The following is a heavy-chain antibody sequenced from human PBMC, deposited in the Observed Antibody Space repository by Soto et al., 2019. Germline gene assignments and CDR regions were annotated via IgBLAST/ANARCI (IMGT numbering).Heavy chain of an antibody. Sequence: QVQLVQSGAEVKKPGAAVKVSCKASGYTFSDYDINWVRQAAGQGLEWMGWMNPYSGNTGYAQKFQGRVTMTIDTSITTAYLELSSLTLEDTAIYYCARGRFRRTWFDPWGQGTLVTVSS. CDR3: ARGRFRRTWFDP. D-gene: IGHD3-16*01. CDR1: GYTFSDYD. J-gene: IGHJ5*02. V-gene: IGHV1-8*01. CDR2: MNPYSGNT.